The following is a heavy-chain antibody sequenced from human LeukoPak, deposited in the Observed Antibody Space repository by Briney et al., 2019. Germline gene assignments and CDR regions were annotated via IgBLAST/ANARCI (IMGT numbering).Heavy chain of an antibody. J-gene: IGHJ6*02. CDR3: ARGQLGYCSGGSCRHYYYGMDV. D-gene: IGHD2-15*01. Sequence: GGSLRLSCAASGSTFSSYGMHWVRQAPGKGLEWVAVISYDGSNKYYADSVKGRFTISRDNSKNTLYLQMNSLRAEDTAVYYCARGQLGYCSGGSCRHYYYGMDVWGQGTTVTVSS. CDR2: ISYDGSNK. V-gene: IGHV3-30*03. CDR1: GSTFSSYG.